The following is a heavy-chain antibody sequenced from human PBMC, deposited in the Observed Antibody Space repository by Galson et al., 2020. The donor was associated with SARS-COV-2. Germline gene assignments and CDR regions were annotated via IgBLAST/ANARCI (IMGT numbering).Heavy chain of an antibody. CDR3: AGELVTGGCYWRPDN. J-gene: IGHJ4*02. D-gene: IGHD2-8*01. Sequence: SETLSLTCAISGASVSSNSAGWIWIRQSPSRGLEWLGRTYYRSKWFYDFAASVRSRLTMNADTSKNQFSLHLSSVTPEDTAVYYCAGELVTGGCYWRPDNWGQGTLVTVSS. V-gene: IGHV6-1*01. CDR2: TYYRSKWFY. CDR1: GASVSSNSAG.